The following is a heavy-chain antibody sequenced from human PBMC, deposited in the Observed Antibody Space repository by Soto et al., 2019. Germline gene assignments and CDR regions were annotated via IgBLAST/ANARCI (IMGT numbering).Heavy chain of an antibody. Sequence: RESLKISRKGSGFSLTSYLIGWGRQIPGKGLEWMGIIYPGDSDTRYSPSFQGQVTISADKSISTAYLQWSSLKASDTAMYYCARLIGATFIGNYYYGMDVWGQGTKVTVSS. CDR2: IYPGDSDT. CDR3: ARLIGATFIGNYYYGMDV. D-gene: IGHD1-26*01. J-gene: IGHJ6*02. V-gene: IGHV5-51*01. CDR1: GFSLTSYL.